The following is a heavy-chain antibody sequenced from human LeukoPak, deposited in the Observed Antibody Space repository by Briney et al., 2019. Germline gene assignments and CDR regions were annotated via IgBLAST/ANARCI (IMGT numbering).Heavy chain of an antibody. D-gene: IGHD4-23*01. CDR3: ARGGGNYGGNSGVPGYYYYYMDV. J-gene: IGHJ6*03. Sequence: GGSLRLSCAASGFTFSSYAMPWVRQAPGKGLEYVSAISSNGGSTYYANSVKGRFTISRDNSKNTLYLQMGSLRAEDMAVYYCARGGGNYGGNSGVPGYYYYYMDVWGKGTTVTVSS. V-gene: IGHV3-64*01. CDR1: GFTFSSYA. CDR2: ISSNGGST.